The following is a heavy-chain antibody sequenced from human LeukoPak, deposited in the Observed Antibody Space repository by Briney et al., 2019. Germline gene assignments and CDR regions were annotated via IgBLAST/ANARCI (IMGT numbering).Heavy chain of an antibody. CDR2: ISYDGSNK. CDR1: GFTFSSYA. J-gene: IGHJ5*02. CDR3: AREYYYDSSGSNWFDP. D-gene: IGHD3-22*01. Sequence: GGSLRLSCAAYGFTFSSYAMHWVRQAPGKGLEWVAVISYDGSNKYYADSVKGRFTISRDNSKNTLYLQMNSLRAEDTAVYYCAREYYYDSSGSNWFDPWGQGTLVTVSS. V-gene: IGHV3-30*04.